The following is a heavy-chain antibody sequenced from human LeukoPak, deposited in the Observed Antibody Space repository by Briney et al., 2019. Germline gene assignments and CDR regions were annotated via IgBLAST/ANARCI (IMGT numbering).Heavy chain of an antibody. Sequence: GASVKVSCKASGYTFTSYGISWVRQAPGQGLEWMGWISAYNGNTNYAQKLQGRVTMTTDTSTSTAYMELRSLRSDDTAVYYCARDQLLDIAFTMVRGVILPVSYMDVWGKGTTVTVSS. CDR2: ISAYNGNT. J-gene: IGHJ6*03. CDR1: GYTFTSYG. V-gene: IGHV1-18*01. D-gene: IGHD3-10*01. CDR3: ARDQLLDIAFTMVRGVILPVSYMDV.